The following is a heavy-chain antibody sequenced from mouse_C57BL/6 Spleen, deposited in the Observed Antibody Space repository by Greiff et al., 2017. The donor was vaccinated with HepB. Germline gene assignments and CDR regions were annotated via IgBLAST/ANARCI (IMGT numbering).Heavy chain of an antibody. J-gene: IGHJ2*01. D-gene: IGHD2-1*01. CDR2: INPNNGGT. Sequence: EVQLQQSGPELVKPGASVKISCKASGYTFTDYYMNWVKQSHGKSLEWIGDINPNNGGTSYNQKFKGKATLTVDKSSSTAYMELRSLTSEDSAVYYCARSGYGNSGYWGQGTTLTVSS. CDR3: ARSGYGNSGY. CDR1: GYTFTDYY. V-gene: IGHV1-26*01.